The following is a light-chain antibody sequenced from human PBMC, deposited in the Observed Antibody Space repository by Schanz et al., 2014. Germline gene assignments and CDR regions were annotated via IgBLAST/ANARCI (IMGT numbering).Light chain of an antibody. Sequence: QSALTQPRSVSGSPGQSVTISCTGTSSDVGGYNYVSWYQQHPGKAPKLMIYDVSKRPSGVPDRFSGSKSGNTASLTISGLQAEDEADYDCCSYAGSYTFVFGGGTKVTVL. V-gene: IGLV2-11*01. J-gene: IGLJ3*02. CDR1: SSDVGGYNY. CDR2: DVS. CDR3: CSYAGSYTFV.